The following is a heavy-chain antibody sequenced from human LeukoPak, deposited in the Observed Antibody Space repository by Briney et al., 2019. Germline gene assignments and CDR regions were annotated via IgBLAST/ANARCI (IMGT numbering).Heavy chain of an antibody. D-gene: IGHD3-22*01. CDR2: FDPEDGET. V-gene: IGHV1-24*01. CDR1: GYTLTELS. J-gene: IGHJ4*02. CDR3: ATYYYDSSGYLRGGY. Sequence: ASVKVSCKVSGYTLTELSMHWVRQAPGKGLEWMGGFDPEDGETIYAQKFQGRVTMTEDTSTDTAYMELSSLRSEDTAVYYCATYYYDSSGYLRGGYWGQGTLVTVSS.